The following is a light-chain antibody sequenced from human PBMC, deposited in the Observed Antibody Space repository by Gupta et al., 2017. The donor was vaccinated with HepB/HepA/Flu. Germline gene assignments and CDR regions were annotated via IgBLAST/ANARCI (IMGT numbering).Light chain of an antibody. Sequence: QSALTQPASVSGSPGQSITVSCTGTSSDIGGYNYVCWYQQYPGKAPKLMIYDVNNRPSGVSNRFFGSKSGNTASLTISGLQAEDEADYYCSSYTSSVTVVFGGGTKLTVL. V-gene: IGLV2-14*03. J-gene: IGLJ2*01. CDR1: SSDIGGYNY. CDR2: DVN. CDR3: SSYTSSVTVV.